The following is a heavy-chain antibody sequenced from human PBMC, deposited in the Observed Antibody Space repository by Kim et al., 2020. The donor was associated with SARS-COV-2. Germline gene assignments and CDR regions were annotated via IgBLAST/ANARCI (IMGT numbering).Heavy chain of an antibody. CDR3: AGGQEMLDF. J-gene: IGHJ4*02. Sequence: NGRTNYNPSLKTRVTISTDTPKPQFSLNVTSVSAADTAVYYCAGGQEMLDFWGQGTLVTVSS. V-gene: IGHV4-59*09. CDR2: NGRT.